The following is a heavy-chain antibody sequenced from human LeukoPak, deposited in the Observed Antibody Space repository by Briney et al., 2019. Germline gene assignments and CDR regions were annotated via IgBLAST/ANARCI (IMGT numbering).Heavy chain of an antibody. J-gene: IGHJ4*02. D-gene: IGHD2-15*01. Sequence: PGGSLRLSCTASGFXFSTYEINWVRQAPGKGLEWVSYISGSGYPIYYADSVKGRFTISRDNAKNSLYLQMNSLRAEDTAVYYCAIGSYCSGGSCYPLFDYWGRGTLVTVSS. V-gene: IGHV3-48*03. CDR2: ISGSGYPI. CDR1: GFXFSTYE. CDR3: AIGSYCSGGSCYPLFDY.